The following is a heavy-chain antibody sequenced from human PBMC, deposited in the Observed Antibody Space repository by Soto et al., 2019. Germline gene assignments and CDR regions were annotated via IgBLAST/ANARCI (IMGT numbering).Heavy chain of an antibody. CDR1: GGTFSSYT. D-gene: IGHD4-17*01. V-gene: IGHV1-69*08. J-gene: IGHJ4*02. CDR2: IIPILGIA. CDR3: ARDTVTSVGFDY. Sequence: QVQLVQSGAEVKKPGSSVKVSCKASGGTFSSYTISWVRQAPGQGLEWMGRIIPILGIANYAQKFQGRVTITADKSTSTACRNMSSQRTEDKAVYYCARDTVTSVGFDYWDQETLVTVSS.